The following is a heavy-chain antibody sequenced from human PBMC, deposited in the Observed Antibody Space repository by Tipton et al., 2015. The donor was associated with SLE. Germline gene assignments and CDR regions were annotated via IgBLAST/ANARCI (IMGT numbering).Heavy chain of an antibody. Sequence: TLSLTCTVSGGSISSRTYYWGWLRQPPGKGLEWIGSIYYTGDTYYNPSLKSRVTMSVDTSKNQFSLSLTSLTPADTAIYFCARDGGGDMLDFWGQGALVTVSS. D-gene: IGHD2-21*02. CDR3: ARDGGGDMLDF. CDR1: GGSISSRTYY. V-gene: IGHV4-39*07. J-gene: IGHJ4*02. CDR2: IYYTGDT.